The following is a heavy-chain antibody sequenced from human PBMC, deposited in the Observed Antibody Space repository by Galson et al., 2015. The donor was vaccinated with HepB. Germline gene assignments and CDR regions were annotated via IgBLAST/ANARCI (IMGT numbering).Heavy chain of an antibody. V-gene: IGHV1-69*13. CDR2: IIPIFGSA. J-gene: IGHJ4*02. Sequence: SVKVSCKASGGTFSTYTLSWVRQAPGQGLEWMGGIIPIFGSANHAQKFQGRVTITADESTTTSYMELRRLRSEDTAVYYCARQYDTSGYYPYWGQGTLVTVSS. CDR3: ARQYDTSGYYPY. D-gene: IGHD3-22*01. CDR1: GGTFSTYT.